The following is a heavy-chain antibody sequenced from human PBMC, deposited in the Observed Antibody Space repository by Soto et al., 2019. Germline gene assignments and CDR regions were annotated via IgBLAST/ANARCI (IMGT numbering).Heavy chain of an antibody. CDR3: AKDRMGAGVRGYVDY. J-gene: IGHJ4*02. Sequence: QVQLVESGGGVVQPGRSLRLSCAASGFTFSSYGMHWVRQAPGKGLEWVAVIIYDGSTKYYADSVKGRFTISRDNSKSRLYLQMNRLRAEDTAVYYCAKDRMGAGVRGYVDYWGQGTLVTVSS. D-gene: IGHD3-10*01. CDR2: IIYDGSTK. CDR1: GFTFSSYG. V-gene: IGHV3-30*18.